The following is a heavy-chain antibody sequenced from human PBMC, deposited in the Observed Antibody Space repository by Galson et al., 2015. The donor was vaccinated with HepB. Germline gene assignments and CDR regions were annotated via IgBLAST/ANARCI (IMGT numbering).Heavy chain of an antibody. J-gene: IGHJ4*02. V-gene: IGHV3-21*01. Sequence: SLRLSCAASGFTFSFYSMNWVRQAPGKGLEWVSSISSSSDYIYYADSVKGRFTISRDNAKNSLFLQMNSLRAEDTAVYYCARDPAMTSGGALFDYWGQGTLVTVSS. CDR2: ISSSSDYI. CDR1: GFTFSFYS. D-gene: IGHD5-18*01. CDR3: ARDPAMTSGGALFDY.